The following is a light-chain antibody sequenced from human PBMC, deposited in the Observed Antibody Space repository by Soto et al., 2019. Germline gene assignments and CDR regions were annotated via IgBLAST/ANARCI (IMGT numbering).Light chain of an antibody. J-gene: IGKJ1*01. V-gene: IGKV3-15*01. CDR2: GAS. CDR1: QSVDSK. CDR3: QQYDVWRT. Sequence: IVMTQSPPTLSVSPGERATLSCRAGQSVDSKLAWYQQKPGQAPRLLVYGASTRATGIPDRFSGSGSGTEFTLTISSLQSEDFAVYYCQQYDVWRTFGQGTKVEIK.